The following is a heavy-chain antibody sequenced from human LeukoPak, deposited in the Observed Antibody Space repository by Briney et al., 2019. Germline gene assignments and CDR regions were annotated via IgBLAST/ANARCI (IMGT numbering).Heavy chain of an antibody. D-gene: IGHD1-26*01. CDR2: ISGGGGST. CDR3: AKGGKWDVTPFDY. CDR1: GFTFTSYS. J-gene: IGHJ4*02. V-gene: IGHV3-23*01. Sequence: GGSLRLSCAASGFTFTSYSMNWVRQAPGKGLEWVSTISGGGGSTYYADSVKGRFTISRDNSKNTLYLQVNSLRAEDTAVYYCAKGGKWDVTPFDYWGQGALVTVSS.